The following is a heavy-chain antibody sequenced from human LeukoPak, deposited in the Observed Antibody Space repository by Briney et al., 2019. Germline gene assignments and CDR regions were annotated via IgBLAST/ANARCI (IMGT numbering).Heavy chain of an antibody. Sequence: GGSLRLSCAVSGFTFNTYVMSWVRQAPGKGLEWVSAISGSGGGTYYVASVKGRFTVSRDNSKNTLFLQMNSLRAEDTAVYFCVRDYCRGGSCYESKWFDPWGQGTLVTVSS. CDR1: GFTFNTYV. D-gene: IGHD2-15*01. V-gene: IGHV3-23*01. CDR2: ISGSGGGT. J-gene: IGHJ5*02. CDR3: VRDYCRGGSCYESKWFDP.